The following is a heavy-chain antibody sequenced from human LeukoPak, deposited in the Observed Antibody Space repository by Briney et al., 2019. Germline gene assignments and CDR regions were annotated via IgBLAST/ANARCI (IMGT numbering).Heavy chain of an antibody. CDR3: VIWTSGTY. D-gene: IGHD1-1*01. CDR1: QFTFNGSW. V-gene: IGHV3-7*03. Sequence: GGSLRLSCADSQFTFNGSWMNWVRQAPGKGLEWVANMDPTGSQKRYVDSVRGRFTISKDNTGASLYLDMHSLRAEDTALYYCVIWTSGTYWGQGTLVTVSS. J-gene: IGHJ4*02. CDR2: MDPTGSQK.